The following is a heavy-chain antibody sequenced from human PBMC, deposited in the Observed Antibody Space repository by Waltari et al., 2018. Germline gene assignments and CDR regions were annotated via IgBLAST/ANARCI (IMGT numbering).Heavy chain of an antibody. D-gene: IGHD3-9*01. CDR1: GFSLSNARMG. V-gene: IGHV2-26*01. J-gene: IGHJ5*02. CDR2: IFSNDEK. Sequence: QVTLKESGPVLVKPTETLTLTCTVSGFSLSNARMGVSWIRQPPGKALEWLAHIFSNDEKSYSTSLKSRLTISKDTSKSQVVLTMTNMDPVDTATYYCARSFPSGAGYYNGYWFDPWGQGTLVTVSS. CDR3: ARSFPSGAGYYNGYWFDP.